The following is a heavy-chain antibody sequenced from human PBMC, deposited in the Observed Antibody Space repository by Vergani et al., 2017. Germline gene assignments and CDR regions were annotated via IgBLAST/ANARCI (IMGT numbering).Heavy chain of an antibody. CDR1: GYTFTNYY. D-gene: IGHD2-15*01. J-gene: IGHJ5*02. CDR2: INPSGGST. Sequence: QVLLVQSGAEVKKPGASVRVSCKTSGYTFTNYYIHWVRQAPGQGLEWMGIINPSGGSTTYAQQFQGRLTMTRDTSTSTVYMDLSNLRSEDTAVYYCARDSVGGPNCSGGSCYELSWFDPWGQGTLVTVSS. CDR3: ARDSVGGPNCSGGSCYELSWFDP. V-gene: IGHV1-46*01.